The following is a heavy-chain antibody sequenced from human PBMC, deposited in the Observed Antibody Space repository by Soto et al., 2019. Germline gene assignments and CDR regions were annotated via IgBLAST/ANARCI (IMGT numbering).Heavy chain of an antibody. V-gene: IGHV4-31*03. D-gene: IGHD1-1*01. CDR2: IFYSGTT. J-gene: IGHJ4*02. CDR3: ARGVLY. CDR1: GGSISSGGYF. Sequence: QVQLQESGPGLVKPSQTLSLTCTVSGGSISSGGYFWSWIRQPPGKGLEWIGNIFYSGTTYYNPSLKRRVTTSVDTCMTQFSLNLSSVTAADTAVYFCARGVLYWGQGTLVTVSS.